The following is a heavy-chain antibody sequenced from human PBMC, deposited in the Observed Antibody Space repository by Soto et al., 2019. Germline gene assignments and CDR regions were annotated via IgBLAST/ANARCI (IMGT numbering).Heavy chain of an antibody. V-gene: IGHV1-3*01. CDR1: GYTFTDYA. D-gene: IGHD5-18*01. CDR2: MNAGVGNT. CDR3: ARDTGYTFGSLNY. Sequence: HVELVQSGADVKKPGASVTISCKSSGYTFTDYALHWVRQAPGQRLEWMGWMNAGVGNTLYSQKFQGRITITRDTSASTAYMELNSLKSEDTAIYYCARDTGYTFGSLNYWGPGTLVTVSS. J-gene: IGHJ4*02.